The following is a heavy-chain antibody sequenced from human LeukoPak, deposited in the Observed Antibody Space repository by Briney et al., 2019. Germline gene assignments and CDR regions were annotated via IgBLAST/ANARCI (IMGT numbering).Heavy chain of an antibody. V-gene: IGHV4-39*07. CDR2: IFYSGTT. D-gene: IGHD2-15*01. CDR1: GDSISSSSYY. J-gene: IGHJ4*02. CDR3: ARDLGYCSGGSCYSHWDY. Sequence: SETLSLTCPVSGDSISSSSYYWGWIREPPGKWLEWIGTIFYSGTTYYNPSLKSRVTMSVDTSNNQFSLKLTSVTAADTAVYYCARDLGYCSGGSCYSHWDYWGQGTLVTVSS.